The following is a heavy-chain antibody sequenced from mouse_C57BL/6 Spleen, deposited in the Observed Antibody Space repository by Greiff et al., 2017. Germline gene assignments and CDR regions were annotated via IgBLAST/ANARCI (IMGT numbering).Heavy chain of an antibody. D-gene: IGHD4-1*01. V-gene: IGHV1-42*01. CDR1: GYSFTGYY. CDR3: TRSGLTGTGAWFAH. J-gene: IGHJ3*01. CDR2: INPNTGGT. Sequence: VQLQQSGPELVKPGASVKISCKASGYSFTGYYMNWVKRSPEKSLVWIGEINPNTGGTTYNQKFKAKATLTVDKSSSTAYMQLKNLTSEDSAVYYCTRSGLTGTGAWFAHWGQGTLVTVSA.